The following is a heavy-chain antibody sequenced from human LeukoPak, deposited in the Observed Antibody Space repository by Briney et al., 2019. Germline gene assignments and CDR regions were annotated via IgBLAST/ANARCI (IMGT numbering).Heavy chain of an antibody. CDR1: GFTFSSYS. Sequence: GGSLRLSCAASGFTFSSYSMNWVRQAPGKGLEWVSATSGSGGSTYYADSVKGRFTISRDNSKNTLYLQMNSLRAEDTAVYYCARDITQSYYYYMDVWGKGTTVTVSS. D-gene: IGHD1-20*01. CDR2: TSGSGGST. CDR3: ARDITQSYYYYMDV. V-gene: IGHV3-23*01. J-gene: IGHJ6*03.